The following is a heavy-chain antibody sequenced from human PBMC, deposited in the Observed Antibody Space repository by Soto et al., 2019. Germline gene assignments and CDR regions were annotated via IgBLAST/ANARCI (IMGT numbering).Heavy chain of an antibody. J-gene: IGHJ4*02. D-gene: IGHD6-19*01. Sequence: QITLKESGPTLVKPTQTLTLTCTFSGVSLSSTRVAVGWIRQSPGKALERLALIYWDDDKRYSPFLKSRLTITKDASKNQVVLTMTNMDPVDTATYYCAHSVVAGLGYYFDFWGQGTLVTVSS. CDR3: AHSVVAGLGYYFDF. CDR1: GVSLSSTRVA. V-gene: IGHV2-5*02. CDR2: IYWDDDK.